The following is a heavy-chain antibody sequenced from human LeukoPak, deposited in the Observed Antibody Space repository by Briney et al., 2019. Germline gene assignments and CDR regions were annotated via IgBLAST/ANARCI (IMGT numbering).Heavy chain of an antibody. J-gene: IGHJ4*02. D-gene: IGHD4-17*01. CDR2: VHYSGTA. CDR3: ARGYGDFRVEGRYFHS. CDR1: GGSITNYD. Sequence: SETLSLTCTVSGGSITNYDWSWVRHHPGKGLEFIGHVHYSGTADYNPSLKSRVTISIDTSKKHFFLELKSVTAADTAVYYCARGYGDFRVEGRYFHSWGQGTLVTVSS. V-gene: IGHV4-59*01.